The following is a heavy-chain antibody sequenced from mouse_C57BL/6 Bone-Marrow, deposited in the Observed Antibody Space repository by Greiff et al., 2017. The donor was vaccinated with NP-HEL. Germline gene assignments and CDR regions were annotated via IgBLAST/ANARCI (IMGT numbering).Heavy chain of an antibody. CDR3: TRGDMDYLYYFDY. V-gene: IGHV1-5*01. CDR2: IYPGNSDT. J-gene: IGHJ2*01. D-gene: IGHD2-4*01. Sequence: VQLQQSGTVLARPGASVKMSCKTSGYTFTSYWMHWVKQRPGQGLEWIGAIYPGNSDTSYNQKFKGKAKLTAVTSASTAYIELSSLTNDDSAVYSCTRGDMDYLYYFDYWGQGTTLTVSS. CDR1: GYTFTSYW.